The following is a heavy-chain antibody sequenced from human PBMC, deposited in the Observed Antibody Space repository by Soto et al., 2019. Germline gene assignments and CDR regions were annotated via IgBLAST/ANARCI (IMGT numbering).Heavy chain of an antibody. CDR2: IWDDGSNK. D-gene: IGHD3-10*01. V-gene: IGHV3-33*01. CDR3: ASGFVLWFNQYYFDY. CDR1: GFTFSSYG. J-gene: IGHJ4*02. Sequence: QVQLVESGGGVVQPGRSLRLSCAASGFTFSSYGMQWVGQAPGKGLEWVAVIWDDGSNKYYVDSVRGRFTISRDNYKKPPYLQMNSPRAEDTAVYYRASGFVLWFNQYYFDYWGQGTLVTVSS.